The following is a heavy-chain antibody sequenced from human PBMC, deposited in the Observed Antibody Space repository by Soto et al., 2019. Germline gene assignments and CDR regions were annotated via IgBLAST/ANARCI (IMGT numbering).Heavy chain of an antibody. CDR2: ISYDGSNK. CDR3: AKDRYCSSTSSSPTSCGMDV. J-gene: IGHJ6*02. Sequence: QVQVVESGGGVVQPGRSLRLSCAASGFTFSSYGMHWVRQAPGKGLEWVAVISYDGSNKYYADSVKGRFTISRDNSKNTLYLQMNSLRAEDTAVYYCAKDRYCSSTSSSPTSCGMDVWGQGTTVTVSS. CDR1: GFTFSSYG. D-gene: IGHD2-2*01. V-gene: IGHV3-30*18.